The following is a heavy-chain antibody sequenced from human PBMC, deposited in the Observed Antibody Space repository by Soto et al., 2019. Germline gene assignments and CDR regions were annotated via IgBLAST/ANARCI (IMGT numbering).Heavy chain of an antibody. Sequence: SETLSLTCAVYGGSFSGYYWSWIRQPPGKGLEWIGEINHSGSTNYNPSLKSRVTISVDTSKNQFSLKLSSVTAADTAVYYCARHDDSGFLIGGFDIWGQGTVVTGSS. CDR3: ARHDDSGFLIGGFDI. CDR1: GGSFSGYY. V-gene: IGHV4-34*01. CDR2: INHSGST. D-gene: IGHD3-16*01. J-gene: IGHJ3*02.